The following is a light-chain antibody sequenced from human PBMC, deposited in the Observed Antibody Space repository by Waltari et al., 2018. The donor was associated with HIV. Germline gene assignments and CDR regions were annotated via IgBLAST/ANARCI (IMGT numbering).Light chain of an antibody. CDR3: QSTDTSGTYWV. CDR2: KDS. V-gene: IGLV3-25*03. Sequence: SYELTQPPSVSVSPGQTARITCSGDALSKQYAYWYQQKPGQAPVLMIYKDSERHSGIPERFSGSSSGTTVTVTISGVQAEDEADYYCQSTDTSGTYWVFGGGTKLTVL. J-gene: IGLJ3*02. CDR1: ALSKQY.